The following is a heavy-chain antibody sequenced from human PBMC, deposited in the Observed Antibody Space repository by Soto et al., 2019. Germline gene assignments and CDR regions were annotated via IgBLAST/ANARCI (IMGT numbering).Heavy chain of an antibody. CDR2: ISSSSTYT. V-gene: IGHV3-11*06. D-gene: IGHD3-22*01. CDR1: GFTFSDYY. CDR3: ARRGGSAYYHWFDP. Sequence: QVQLVESGGGLVKPGGSLRLSCAASGFTFSDYYMSWIRQAPGKGLEWVPYISSSSTYTNYADSVKGRFSISRDNAKNSLYLQMNSLRAEDTAVYYCARRGGSAYYHWFDPWGQGTLVTVSS. J-gene: IGHJ5*02.